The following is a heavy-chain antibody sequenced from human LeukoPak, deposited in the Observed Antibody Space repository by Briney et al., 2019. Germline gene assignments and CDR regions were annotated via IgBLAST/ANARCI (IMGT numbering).Heavy chain of an antibody. CDR2: INPNSGGT. Sequence: ASVKVSCKASGYTFTGYYMHWVRQAPGQGLEWMGWINPNSGGTNYAQKFQGGVTMTRDTSISTAYMELSRLRSDDTAVYYCARGRWLQLLNYYYGMDVWGQGTTVTVSS. D-gene: IGHD5-24*01. CDR3: ARGRWLQLLNYYYGMDV. J-gene: IGHJ6*02. CDR1: GYTFTGYY. V-gene: IGHV1-2*02.